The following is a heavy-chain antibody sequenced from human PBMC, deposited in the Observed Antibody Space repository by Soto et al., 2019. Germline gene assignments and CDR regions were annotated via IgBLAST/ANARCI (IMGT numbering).Heavy chain of an antibody. CDR3: AKDADSSGENWFDP. V-gene: IGHV3-23*01. Sequence: GSLRPSFSASGFTFRSYAMSWVRQGPGKGLEWVSAISGSGGSTYYADSVKGRFTISRDNSKNTLYLQMNSLRAEDTAVYYCAKDADSSGENWFDPWGQGTLVTVSS. CDR1: GFTFRSYA. J-gene: IGHJ5*02. D-gene: IGHD6-19*01. CDR2: ISGSGGST.